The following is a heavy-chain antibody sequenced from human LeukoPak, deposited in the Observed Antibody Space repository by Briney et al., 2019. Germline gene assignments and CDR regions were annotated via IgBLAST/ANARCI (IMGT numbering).Heavy chain of an antibody. CDR3: ARSSGYSYDAFDY. CDR1: GGTFSSYA. J-gene: IGHJ4*02. Sequence: SVKVSCKASGGTFSSYAISWVRQAPGQGLEWMGGIIPIFGTANYAQKFQGRVTITADESTSTAYMELSRLRSEDTAVYYCARSSGYSYDAFDYWGQGTLVTVSS. D-gene: IGHD5-18*01. CDR2: IIPIFGTA. V-gene: IGHV1-69*13.